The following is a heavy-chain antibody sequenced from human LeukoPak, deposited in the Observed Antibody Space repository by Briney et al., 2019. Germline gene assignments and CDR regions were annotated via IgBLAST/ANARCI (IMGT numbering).Heavy chain of an antibody. CDR2: IYTGETT. Sequence: GGSLRLSCAASGFIVSSSYMTWVRQAPGKGLEWAPIIYTGETTYYADSVKGRFTISKDNSKNTIYLQMNSLRAEDTAVYYCARDPSTTVGVAFDIWGQGTVVTVSS. V-gene: IGHV3-53*01. D-gene: IGHD4-23*01. CDR3: ARDPSTTVGVAFDI. J-gene: IGHJ3*02. CDR1: GFIVSSSY.